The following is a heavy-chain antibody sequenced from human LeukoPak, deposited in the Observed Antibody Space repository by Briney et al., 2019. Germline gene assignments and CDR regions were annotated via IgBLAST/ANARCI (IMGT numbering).Heavy chain of an antibody. D-gene: IGHD6-19*01. J-gene: IGHJ4*02. CDR1: GFTFSSYS. Sequence: GGSLRLSCAASGFTFSSYSMNWVRQAPGKGLEWVSSISSSSSYIYYADSVKGRFTISRDNSKNTLYLQMNSLRAEDTAIYYCATAVAGPYRYYYFDYWGQGTLVTVSS. CDR3: ATAVAGPYRYYYFDY. V-gene: IGHV3-21*04. CDR2: ISSSSSYI.